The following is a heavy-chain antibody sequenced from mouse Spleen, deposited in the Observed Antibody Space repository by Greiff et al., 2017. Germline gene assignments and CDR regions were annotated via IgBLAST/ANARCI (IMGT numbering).Heavy chain of an antibody. CDR1: GFSLTSYA. D-gene: IGHD3-2*02. Sequence: VQRVESGPGLVAPSQSLSITCTVSGFSLTSYAISWVRQPPGKGLEWLGVIWTGGGTNYNSALKSRLSISKDNSKSQVFLKMNSLQTDDTARYYCARTGSSTRHYAMDYWGQGTSVTVSS. CDR2: IWTGGGT. V-gene: IGHV2-9-1*01. CDR3: ARTGSSTRHYAMDY. J-gene: IGHJ4*01.